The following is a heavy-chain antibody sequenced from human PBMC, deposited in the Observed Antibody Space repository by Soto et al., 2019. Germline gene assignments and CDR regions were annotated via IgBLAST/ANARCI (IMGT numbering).Heavy chain of an antibody. D-gene: IGHD3-22*01. CDR2: ISWNSATL. Sequence: PGGSLRLSCVGSGFIFEDFAMNWVRQVPGKGLEWVSGISWNSATLAYADSVKGRFIVSRDNAKNILYLQMNSLRAEDAALYYCAKGVGSYYYDTSAYLYDYWGQGTLVTVSS. J-gene: IGHJ4*02. CDR3: AKGVGSYYYDTSAYLYDY. V-gene: IGHV3-9*01. CDR1: GFIFEDFA.